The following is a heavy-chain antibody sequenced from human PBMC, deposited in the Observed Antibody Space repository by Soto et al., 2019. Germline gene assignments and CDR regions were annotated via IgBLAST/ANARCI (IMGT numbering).Heavy chain of an antibody. J-gene: IGHJ4*02. V-gene: IGHV4-59*01. Sequence: PSETLSLTYPVSGGSISSYYWSWIRPTPGKGLEWIGYIYYSGSTKYNPSLKSRVNISVDTSKNQFSLKLSSVTAADTAVYYCARGRVSGDICYLDYWGQGTLVTVSS. CDR3: ARGRVSGDICYLDY. D-gene: IGHD2-15*01. CDR1: GGSISSYY. CDR2: IYYSGST.